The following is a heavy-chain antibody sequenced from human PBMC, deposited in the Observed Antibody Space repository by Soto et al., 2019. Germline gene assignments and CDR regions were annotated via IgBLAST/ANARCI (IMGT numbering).Heavy chain of an antibody. J-gene: IGHJ4*02. V-gene: IGHV1-18*01. CDR3: ARIVQGYSGLTLGGIDY. D-gene: IGHD2-15*01. CDR1: GYTFTSYG. Sequence: QVQLVQSGAEVKKPGASVKVSCKASGYTFTSYGISWVRQAPGQGLEWMGWISAYNGNTNYAQKPQGRVTMTTDTSTSTAYLELRSLRSDDTAVYYCARIVQGYSGLTLGGIDYWGQGTLVTVSS. CDR2: ISAYNGNT.